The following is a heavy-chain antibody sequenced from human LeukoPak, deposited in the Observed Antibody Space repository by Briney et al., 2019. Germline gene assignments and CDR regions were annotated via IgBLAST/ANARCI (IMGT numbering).Heavy chain of an antibody. CDR2: IRNDRIT. CDR3: IGMATIFTVDY. Sequence: GGSLRLSCVLSGLTFSDAWMSWVRQAPGKGLEWVGRIRNDRITDYAAPVQGRFSISRDNSKNTFYLQMNSLRTEDTGMYFCIGMATIFTVDYWGQGTLVTVSS. J-gene: IGHJ4*02. V-gene: IGHV3-15*01. D-gene: IGHD5-12*01. CDR1: GLTFSDAW.